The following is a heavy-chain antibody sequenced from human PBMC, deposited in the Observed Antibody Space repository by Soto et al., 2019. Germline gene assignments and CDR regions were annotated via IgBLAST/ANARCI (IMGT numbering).Heavy chain of an antibody. V-gene: IGHV4-34*01. J-gene: IGHJ4*02. CDR3: ARGRRYFDWLLYPYFDY. CDR2: INHSGST. Sequence: QVQLQQWGAGLLKPSETLSLTCAVYGGSLSGYYWSWIRQPPGKGLEWIGEINHSGSTNYNPSLKSRVTISVDTSKNQFSLKLSSVTAADTAVYYCARGRRYFDWLLYPYFDYWGQGTLVTVSS. CDR1: GGSLSGYY. D-gene: IGHD3-9*01.